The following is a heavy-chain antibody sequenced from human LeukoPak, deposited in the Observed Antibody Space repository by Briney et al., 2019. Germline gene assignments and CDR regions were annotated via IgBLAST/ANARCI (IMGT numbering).Heavy chain of an antibody. CDR2: IKQDGSEK. CDR1: GFTFSSYW. CDR3: ARDAAYCGGDCYSGGY. J-gene: IGHJ4*02. V-gene: IGHV3-7*01. D-gene: IGHD2-21*02. Sequence: GGSLRLSCAASGFTFSSYWMSWVRQAPGKGLEWVANIKQDGSEKYYVDSVKGRSTISRDNAKNSLYLQMNSLRAEDTAVYYCARDAAYCGGDCYSGGYWGQGTLVTVSS.